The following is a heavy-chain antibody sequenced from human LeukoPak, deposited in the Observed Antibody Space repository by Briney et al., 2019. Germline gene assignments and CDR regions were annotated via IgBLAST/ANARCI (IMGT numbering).Heavy chain of an antibody. CDR1: GFTFSSYG. CDR3: IAAPGIHYFDY. J-gene: IGHJ4*02. Sequence: PGRSLRLSCAASGFTFSSYGMHWVRQAPGKGLEWVAVICDDGNCKYYADSAKGRFTISRDNSNNTLSLQMNSLRAEDTALYYCIAAPGIHYFDYCGQGTLVTVSS. CDR2: ICDDGNCK. V-gene: IGHV3-33*01. D-gene: IGHD6-13*01.